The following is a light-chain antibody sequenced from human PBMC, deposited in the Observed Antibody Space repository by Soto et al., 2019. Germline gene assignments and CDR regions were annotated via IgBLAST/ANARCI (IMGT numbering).Light chain of an antibody. V-gene: IGKV1-9*01. J-gene: IGKJ2*03. CDR3: QHLRTYPFS. Sequence: DIQLTQSPSFLSASVGDRVTVSCRASQDISTSLAWFQQKAGKVPQLLVYPASTLQDGVPSRFSGSGSGTYFTLTINNLPAEDLATYYCQHLRTYPFSFGPGTKLDIK. CDR1: QDISTS. CDR2: PAS.